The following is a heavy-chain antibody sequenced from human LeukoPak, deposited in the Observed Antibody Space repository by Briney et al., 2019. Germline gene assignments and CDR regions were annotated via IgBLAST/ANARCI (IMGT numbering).Heavy chain of an antibody. Sequence: GASVKVSCKASGYTFTSYGISWVRQAPGQGLEWMGWISAYNGNTNYAQKLQGRVTMTTDTSTSTAYMELRSLRSDDTAVYYCAKGSGVLPPTTYLVHWGQGTLVTVS. D-gene: IGHD1-14*01. CDR2: ISAYNGNT. V-gene: IGHV1-18*01. CDR1: GYTFTSYG. J-gene: IGHJ4*02. CDR3: AKGSGVLPPTTYLVH.